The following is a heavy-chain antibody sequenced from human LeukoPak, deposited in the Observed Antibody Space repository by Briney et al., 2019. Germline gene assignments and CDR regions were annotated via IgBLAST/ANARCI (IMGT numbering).Heavy chain of an antibody. CDR2: IGGSGGTT. J-gene: IGHJ5*02. CDR1: GFTFSSYA. Sequence: GGSLRLSCAASGFTFSSYAMNWVRQAPGKGLEWVSGIGGSGGTTDYADSVKGRFTISRNNFKNTLYLQMNSLRAEDTAVYYCAKQGGDYGDPDRWGQGTLVTVSS. CDR3: AKQGGDYGDPDR. V-gene: IGHV3-23*01. D-gene: IGHD4-17*01.